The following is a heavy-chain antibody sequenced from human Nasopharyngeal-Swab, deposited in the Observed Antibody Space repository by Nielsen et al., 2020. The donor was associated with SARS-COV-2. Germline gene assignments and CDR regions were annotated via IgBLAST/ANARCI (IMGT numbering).Heavy chain of an antibody. Sequence: SLKVSCKASGYTFTSTGVSCVRHAPGQGLERMGCISAYNADTHYAQKFQDRASMTTDTSTSTVYMELRSLRSDDTAVYYWARDIEEWLVVPSLSFDYWGQGTLVTVSS. J-gene: IGHJ4*02. CDR2: ISAYNADT. D-gene: IGHD3-3*01. CDR1: GYTFTSTG. CDR3: ARDIEEWLVVPSLSFDY. V-gene: IGHV1-18*01.